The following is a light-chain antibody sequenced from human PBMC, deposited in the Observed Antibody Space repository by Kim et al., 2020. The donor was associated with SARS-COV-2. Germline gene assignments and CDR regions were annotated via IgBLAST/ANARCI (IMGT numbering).Light chain of an antibody. CDR3: QQSSRIPFT. V-gene: IGKV1-39*01. Sequence: ETQMTQSPPSLSASVGDRVTISCRASQSISTHLNWYQQKLGKAPKLLIFAASTLQNEVPSRFSGSGSGTDFTLTISSLQPEDFATYYCQQSSRIPFTFGPGTKVDIK. CDR1: QSISTH. J-gene: IGKJ3*01. CDR2: AAS.